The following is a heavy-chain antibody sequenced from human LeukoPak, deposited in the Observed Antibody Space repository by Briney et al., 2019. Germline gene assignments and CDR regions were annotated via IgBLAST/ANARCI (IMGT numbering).Heavy chain of an antibody. J-gene: IGHJ4*02. CDR3: AKEKERSYYYGSGGDY. D-gene: IGHD3-10*01. Sequence: GGSLRLSCAASGFTFSTYAMSWVRQAPGKGLEWVSLISGSGGSTYYADSVKGRFTISRDNSKNTLYLQMNSLRAEDTAVYYCAKEKERSYYYGSGGDYWGQGTLVTVSS. V-gene: IGHV3-23*01. CDR2: ISGSGGST. CDR1: GFTFSTYA.